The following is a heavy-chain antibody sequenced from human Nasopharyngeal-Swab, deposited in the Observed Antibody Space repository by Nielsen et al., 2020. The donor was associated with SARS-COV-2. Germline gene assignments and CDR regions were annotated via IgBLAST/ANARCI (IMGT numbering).Heavy chain of an antibody. V-gene: IGHV3-30*04. CDR1: GFYFSIYS. J-gene: IGHJ4*02. CDR3: ARNHNGLS. D-gene: IGHD1-1*01. CDR2: MSGDGSEK. Sequence: GESLNISCAASGFYFSIYSMVWVRQAPGKGLEWVAAMSGDGSEKNYADSVTGRFTISKDNSKNTLYLQMNSLRPDDTAVYFCARNHNGLSWGQGTLVTVSS.